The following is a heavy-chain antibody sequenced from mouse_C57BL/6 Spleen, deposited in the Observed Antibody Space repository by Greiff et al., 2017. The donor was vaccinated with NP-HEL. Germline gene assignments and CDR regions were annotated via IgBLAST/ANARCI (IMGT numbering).Heavy chain of an antibody. CDR3: ARAITTVVATGYFDV. CDR1: GYTFTSYW. CDR2: IDPSDSYT. D-gene: IGHD1-1*01. Sequence: QVQLQQPGAELVMPGASVKLSCKASGYTFTSYWMHWVKQRPGQGLEWIGEIDPSDSYTNYNQKFKGKSTLTVDKSSSTAYMQLSSLTSEDSAVYYCARAITTVVATGYFDVWGTGTTVTVSS. J-gene: IGHJ1*03. V-gene: IGHV1-69*01.